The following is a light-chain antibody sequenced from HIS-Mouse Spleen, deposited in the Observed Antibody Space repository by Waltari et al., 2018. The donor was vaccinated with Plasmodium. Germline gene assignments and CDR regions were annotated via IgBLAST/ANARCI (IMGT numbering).Light chain of an antibody. CDR1: SSDVGSYNL. V-gene: IGLV2-23*03. Sequence: QSALTQPASVSGSPGQSITISCTGTSSDVGSYNLVSWYQQHPGKAPKLMIYEGSKRPSGVSKCFSGSKSGNTAYLTISGLQAEDEADDYCCSYAGSSTFVVFGGGTKLTVL. J-gene: IGLJ2*01. CDR2: EGS. CDR3: CSYAGSSTFVV.